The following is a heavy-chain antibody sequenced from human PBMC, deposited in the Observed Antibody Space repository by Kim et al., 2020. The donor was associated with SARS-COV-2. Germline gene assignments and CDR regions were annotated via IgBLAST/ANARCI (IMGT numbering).Heavy chain of an antibody. D-gene: IGHD6-13*01. V-gene: IGHV3-74*01. CDR3: ASMPTGIAAAGYGMDV. J-gene: IGHJ6*02. Sequence: GGSLRLSCAASGFTFSSYWMHWVRQAPGKGLVWVSRINFDGSSTNYVDSVKGRFTISRDNAKNTLYLQMNSLRAEDTAVYYCASMPTGIAAAGYGMDVWGQGTTVTVSS. CDR1: GFTFSSYW. CDR2: INFDGSST.